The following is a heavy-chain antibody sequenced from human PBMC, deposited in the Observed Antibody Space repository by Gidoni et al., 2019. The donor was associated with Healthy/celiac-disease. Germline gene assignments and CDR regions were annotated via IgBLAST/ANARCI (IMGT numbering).Heavy chain of an antibody. CDR1: GFTFITYA. CDR3: ARGARIWFGELWWWFDP. V-gene: IGHV3-30-3*01. Sequence: QLQRVESGGGVVQPGGSLRLPCAAPGFTFITYAMHWVRQAPGKGLEWVAVISYDGSNKYYADSVKGRFTISRDNSKNTLYLQMNSLRAEDTAVYYCARGARIWFGELWWWFDPWGQGTLVTVSS. CDR2: ISYDGSNK. J-gene: IGHJ5*02. D-gene: IGHD3-10*01.